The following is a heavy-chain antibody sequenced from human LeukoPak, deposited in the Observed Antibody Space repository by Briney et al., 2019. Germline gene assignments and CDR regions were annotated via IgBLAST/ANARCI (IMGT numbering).Heavy chain of an antibody. J-gene: IGHJ6*02. V-gene: IGHV1-2*02. D-gene: IGHD3-9*01. CDR2: INPNSGGT. CDR3: ARDSEYDILTGRVVPSGMDV. CDR1: GYTFTGYY. Sequence: ASVKVSCKASGYTFTGYYMHWVRQAPGQGLEWMGWINPNSGGTNYAQKFQGRVTMTRDTSISTAYMELRRLRSEDTAVYYCARDSEYDILTGRVVPSGMDVWGQGTTVTVSS.